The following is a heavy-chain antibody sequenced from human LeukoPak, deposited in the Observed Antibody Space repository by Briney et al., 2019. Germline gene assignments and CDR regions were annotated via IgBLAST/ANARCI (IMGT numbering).Heavy chain of an antibody. V-gene: IGHV4-4*09. D-gene: IGHD5-18*01. CDR2: IYNGGST. Sequence: SETLSLTCTVSGGSLSNYYWSWDRQPPGKGLEWIGYIYNGGSTNYNPSLKSRITISIDTSKNQFSLSLSSVTAADTAVYYCARQSATQLWYFDYWGQGSLVIVSS. CDR3: ARQSATQLWYFDY. CDR1: GGSLSNYY. J-gene: IGHJ4*02.